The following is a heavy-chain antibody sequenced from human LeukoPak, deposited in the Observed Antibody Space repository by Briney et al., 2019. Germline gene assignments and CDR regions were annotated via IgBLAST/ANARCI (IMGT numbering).Heavy chain of an antibody. CDR3: AKVALGAGVNGTYYYYYGMDV. J-gene: IGHJ6*02. CDR1: GFTFSSYA. D-gene: IGHD3-16*01. V-gene: IGHV3-23*01. CDR2: ISGIGGST. Sequence: GASLSLSCAASGFTFSSYAMIWVRQAPGKELAWVSGISGIGGSTYYAVSVKGRFNIFRNNCKNTLYLQMNSLRAEDTAVYYCAKVALGAGVNGTYYYYYGMDVWGQGTTVTVSS.